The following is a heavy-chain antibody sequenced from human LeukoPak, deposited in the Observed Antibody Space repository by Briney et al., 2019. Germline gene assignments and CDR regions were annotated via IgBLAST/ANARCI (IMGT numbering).Heavy chain of an antibody. J-gene: IGHJ4*02. CDR3: AKPRLRLGELSFYYFDY. CDR2: ISYDGSNK. Sequence: PGGSLRLSCAASGFTFSSYGMHWVRQAPGKGLERVAVISYDGSNKYYADSVKGRFTISRDNSKNTLYLQMNSLRAEDTAVYYCAKPRLRLGELSFYYFDYWGQGTLVTVSS. D-gene: IGHD3-16*02. V-gene: IGHV3-30*18. CDR1: GFTFSSYG.